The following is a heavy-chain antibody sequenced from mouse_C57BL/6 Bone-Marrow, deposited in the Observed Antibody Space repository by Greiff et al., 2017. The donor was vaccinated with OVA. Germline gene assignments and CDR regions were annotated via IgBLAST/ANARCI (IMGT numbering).Heavy chain of an antibody. CDR2: INPGSGGT. J-gene: IGHJ2*01. V-gene: IGHV1-54*01. Sequence: VQLQQSGAELVRPGTSVKVSCKASGYAFTYYLIEWVKQRPGQGLEWIGVINPGSGGTNYNEKFKGKATLTADKSSSTAYMQLSSLTSEDSAVYFCAVRGYYFDYWGQGTTLTVSS. CDR3: AVRGYYFDY. CDR1: GYAFTYYL. D-gene: IGHD3-2*02.